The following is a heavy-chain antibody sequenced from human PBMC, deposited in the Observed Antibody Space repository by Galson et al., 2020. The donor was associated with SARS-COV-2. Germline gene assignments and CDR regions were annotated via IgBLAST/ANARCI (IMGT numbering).Heavy chain of an antibody. CDR2: IKKDGSEK. D-gene: IGHD2-2*01. CDR1: GFTFSSYW. Sequence: GGSLRLSCVASGFTFSSYWMSWVRQAPGKGLEWVANIKKDGSEKYYVDSVKGRFTISRDNAKNSLYLQMDSLRAEDTAVYYCASISSPLDYWGQGTLVTVSS. J-gene: IGHJ4*02. CDR3: ASISSPLDY. V-gene: IGHV3-7*01.